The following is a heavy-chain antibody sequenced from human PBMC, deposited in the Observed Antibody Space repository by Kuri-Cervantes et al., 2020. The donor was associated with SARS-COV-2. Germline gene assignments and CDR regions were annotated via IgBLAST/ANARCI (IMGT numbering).Heavy chain of an antibody. D-gene: IGHD1-26*01. CDR3: ARPVGASLRTDV. CDR1: GYTFTTYF. V-gene: IGHV1-46*01. J-gene: IGHJ4*02. CDR2: INPSGGNT. Sequence: ASVKVSCKAFGYTFTTYFLYWVRLAPGQGLEWMGIINPSGGNTTYAQKFQGRVTMTRDTSTSTVYMELSSLGSEDTAVYYCARPVGASLRTDVWGQGTLVTVSS.